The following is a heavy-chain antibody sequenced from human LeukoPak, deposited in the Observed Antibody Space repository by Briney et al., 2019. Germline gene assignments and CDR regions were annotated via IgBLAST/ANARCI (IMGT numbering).Heavy chain of an antibody. J-gene: IGHJ4*02. Sequence: ASVKVSCKASGGTFSSYVISWVRQAPGQGLEWMGGIIPIFGTANYAQKFQGRVTITADESTSTAYMELSSLRSEDTAVYYCATQGGKLRFLEWLPYYFDYWGQGTLVTVSS. CDR3: ATQGGKLRFLEWLPYYFDY. D-gene: IGHD3-3*01. CDR1: GGTFSSYV. V-gene: IGHV1-69*13. CDR2: IIPIFGTA.